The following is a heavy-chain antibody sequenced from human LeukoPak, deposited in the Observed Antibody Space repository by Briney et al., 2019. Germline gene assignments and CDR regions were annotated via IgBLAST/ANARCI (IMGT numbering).Heavy chain of an antibody. Sequence: ASVKVSCKASGYTFTDYYMHWVRQAPGQGLEWMGWIVPNSGGTSYAQKFQGRVTMTRDTSITTAYMELSRLTSDDTAVYYCAKTDNKYDSRLLFNWGQGTQIIVSP. D-gene: IGHD3-22*01. CDR1: GYTFTDYY. J-gene: IGHJ1*01. V-gene: IGHV1-2*02. CDR2: IVPNSGGT. CDR3: AKTDNKYDSRLLFN.